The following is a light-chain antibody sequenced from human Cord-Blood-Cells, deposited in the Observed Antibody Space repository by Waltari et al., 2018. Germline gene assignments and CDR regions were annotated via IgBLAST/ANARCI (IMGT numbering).Light chain of an antibody. J-gene: IGKJ4*01. CDR1: QSVSSSY. V-gene: IGKV3-20*01. CDR3: QQYGSSPPLT. CDR2: GAS. Sequence: EIVLTQSPATLSLSRGERATLSCRASQSVSSSYLAWYQQKPGQAPRLLIYGASSRATGIPDRFSGSGSGTDFTLTISRLEPEDFAVYYCQQYGSSPPLTFGGGTKVEIK.